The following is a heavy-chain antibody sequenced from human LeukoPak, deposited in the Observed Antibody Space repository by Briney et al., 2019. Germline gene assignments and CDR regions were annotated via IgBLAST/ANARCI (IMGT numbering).Heavy chain of an antibody. V-gene: IGHV3-7*01. CDR1: GFTFSSYW. D-gene: IGHD2-21*02. Sequence: GGSLRLSCAASGFTFSSYWVTWVRQAPGKGLEWVANINQDGSGEYYVDSVKGRFTISRDNAKNSLFLQMNSLRVEDTAVYYCARPVVVTAVDAFDIWGQGTMVTVSS. CDR3: ARPVVVTAVDAFDI. CDR2: INQDGSGE. J-gene: IGHJ3*02.